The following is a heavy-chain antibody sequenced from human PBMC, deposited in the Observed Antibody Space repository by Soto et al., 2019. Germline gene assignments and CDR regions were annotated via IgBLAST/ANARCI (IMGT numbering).Heavy chain of an antibody. V-gene: IGHV3-7*03. J-gene: IGHJ5*02. CDR2: IKEDGSEK. D-gene: IGHD3-16*02. CDR3: ARYRSLDH. CDR1: GFILRNYW. Sequence: HPGGSLRLSCADSGFILRNYWMSWVRQAPGMGLQWVASIKEDGSEKYYVDPVKGRFTISRENAKNSLYLQMNSLRAEDTAVYYCARYRSLDHWGQGILVTVSS.